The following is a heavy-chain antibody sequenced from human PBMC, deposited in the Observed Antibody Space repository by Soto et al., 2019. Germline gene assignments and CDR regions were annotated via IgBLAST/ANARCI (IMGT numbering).Heavy chain of an antibody. CDR3: ARDGEIYGSGSYST. V-gene: IGHV3-48*03. J-gene: IGHJ4*02. Sequence: GSLRLSCAASGFTFSSYEMNWVRQAPGKGLEWVSYISSSGSTIYYADSVKGRFTISRDNAKNSLYLQMNSLRAEDTAVYYCARDGEIYGSGSYSTWGQGSLFTVSS. CDR2: ISSSGSTI. D-gene: IGHD3-10*01. CDR1: GFTFSSYE.